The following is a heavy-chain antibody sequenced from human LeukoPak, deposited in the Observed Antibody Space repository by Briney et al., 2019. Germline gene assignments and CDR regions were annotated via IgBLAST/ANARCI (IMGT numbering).Heavy chain of an antibody. CDR3: ARGGAHYDISTGYYARADYYYYYMDV. Sequence: GASVKVSCKASGYTFSSYGISWVRQAPGQGLEWMGWISAYNGNTNYAQKLQGRVTMTTDTSTSTAYMELRSLRSDDTAVYYCARGGAHYDISTGYYARADYYYYYMDVWGKGTTVTVSS. CDR2: ISAYNGNT. V-gene: IGHV1-18*01. CDR1: GYTFSSYG. J-gene: IGHJ6*03. D-gene: IGHD3-9*01.